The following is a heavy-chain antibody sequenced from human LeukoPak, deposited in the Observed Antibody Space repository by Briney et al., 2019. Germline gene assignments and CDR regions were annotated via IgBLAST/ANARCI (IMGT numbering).Heavy chain of an antibody. D-gene: IGHD6-19*01. Sequence: PSETLSLTCTVSGGSISSYCWSWIQQPPGKGLEWIGDIYYSGSAYYNPSLKSRVTISVDTSKNQFSLRLSSVTAADTAVYFCTRGYRSGLAGYWGQGTLVTVSS. CDR3: TRGYRSGLAGY. CDR1: GGSISSYC. V-gene: IGHV4-59*08. CDR2: IYYSGSA. J-gene: IGHJ4*02.